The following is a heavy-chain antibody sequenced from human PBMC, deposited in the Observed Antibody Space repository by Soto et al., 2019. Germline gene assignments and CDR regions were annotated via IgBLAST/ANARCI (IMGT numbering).Heavy chain of an antibody. CDR1: GGSVSSGTND. V-gene: IGHV4-61*01. J-gene: IGHJ3*02. D-gene: IGHD6-19*01. CDR3: ARESSGWNDAFDI. CDR2: IYDSGST. Sequence: SETLSLTCTVSGGSVSSGTNDWSWIRQPPGKGLEWIGYIYDSGSTNNNPSLKSRVTISVDTFKNQFSLKLSSVTAADTAVYYCARESSGWNDAFDIWGQGTMVTVSS.